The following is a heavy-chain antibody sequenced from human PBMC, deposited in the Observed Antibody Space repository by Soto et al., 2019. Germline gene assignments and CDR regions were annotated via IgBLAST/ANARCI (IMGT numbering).Heavy chain of an antibody. D-gene: IGHD3-10*01. J-gene: IGHJ4*02. Sequence: EVQLVESGGGLVKPGGSLRLSCAASGFTFSSYSMNWVRQAPGKGLEWVSSISSSGSTIYYADSVKGRFTISRDNAKNSLYLQMNSLRAEDTAVYYCARHPKVYNSGNYYLDYWGQGTLVTVSS. CDR1: GFTFSSYS. CDR3: ARHPKVYNSGNYYLDY. CDR2: ISSSGSTI. V-gene: IGHV3-21*01.